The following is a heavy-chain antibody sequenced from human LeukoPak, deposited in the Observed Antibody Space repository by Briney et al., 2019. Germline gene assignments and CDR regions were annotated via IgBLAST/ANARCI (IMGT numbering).Heavy chain of an antibody. CDR2: LNWNSGLT. J-gene: IGHJ4*02. Sequence: ETLSLTCTASGGSISSSSYYWGWVRQAPGKGLEWVSGLNWNSGLTNYADSVKGRFTISRDDAKKSLYLQMDSLRAEDTALYYCARVQQYDVFDYWGQGTLVTVSS. CDR1: GGSISSSSYY. CDR3: ARVQQYDVFDY. D-gene: IGHD3-16*01. V-gene: IGHV3-20*04.